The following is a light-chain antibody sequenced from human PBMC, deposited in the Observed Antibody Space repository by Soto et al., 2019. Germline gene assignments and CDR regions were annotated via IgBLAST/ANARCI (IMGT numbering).Light chain of an antibody. V-gene: IGKV1-5*03. CDR3: LQYKSYKP. J-gene: IGKJ1*01. Sequence: EIQLSMSTAAGSVNIEDRFTISCRASQSISSWLAWSRQKPGKAPKFLIYKATSLESGVPTRISGSGSRTVFILTFFSMPPDDFASYYYLQYKSYKPFCQGTKVDIK. CDR1: QSISSW. CDR2: KAT.